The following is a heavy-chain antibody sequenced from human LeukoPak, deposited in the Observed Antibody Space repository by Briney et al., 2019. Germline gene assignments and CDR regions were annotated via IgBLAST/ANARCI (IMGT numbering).Heavy chain of an antibody. J-gene: IGHJ4*02. CDR2: IYYSGST. Sequence: SEALSLTCTVSGGSISSYYWSWIRQPPGKGLEWIGYIYYSGSTNYNPSLKSRVTISVDTSKKQFSLKLSSVTAADTAVYYCARHEDGYNDQWEFDYWGQGTLVTVSS. CDR1: GGSISSYY. CDR3: ARHEDGYNDQWEFDY. V-gene: IGHV4-59*08. D-gene: IGHD5-24*01.